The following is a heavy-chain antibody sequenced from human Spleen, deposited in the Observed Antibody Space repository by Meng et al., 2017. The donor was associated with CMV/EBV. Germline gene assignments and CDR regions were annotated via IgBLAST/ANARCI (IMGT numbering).Heavy chain of an antibody. Sequence: GSLRLSCTVSGGSISSSSYYWGWIRQPPGKGLEWIGSIYYSGSTYYNPSLKSRVTISVDTSKNQFSLKLSSVTAADTAVYYCARISGSYLNWFDPWGQGTLVTVSS. CDR1: GGSISSSSYY. V-gene: IGHV4-39*07. CDR2: IYYSGST. J-gene: IGHJ5*02. CDR3: ARISGSYLNWFDP. D-gene: IGHD1-26*01.